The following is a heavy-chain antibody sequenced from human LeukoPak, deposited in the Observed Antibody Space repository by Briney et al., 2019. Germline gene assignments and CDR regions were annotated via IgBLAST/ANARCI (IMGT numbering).Heavy chain of an antibody. Sequence: SETLSLTCTVSGGSFSSYYWSWIRQPAGKGLEWIGRIYTSGSTNYNPSLKSRVTISVDKSKNQFSLKLSSVTAADTAVYYCSRDMVVVPAAPLPHYMDVWGKGTTVTVSS. D-gene: IGHD2-2*01. J-gene: IGHJ6*03. CDR2: IYTSGST. V-gene: IGHV4-4*07. CDR3: SRDMVVVPAAPLPHYMDV. CDR1: GGSFSSYY.